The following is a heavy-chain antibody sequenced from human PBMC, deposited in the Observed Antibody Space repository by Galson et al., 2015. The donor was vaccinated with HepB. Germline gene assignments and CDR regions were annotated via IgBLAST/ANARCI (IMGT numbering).Heavy chain of an antibody. V-gene: IGHV2-5*02. Sequence: PALVKPTQTLTLTCTCSGFSLSSSGVGVSWIRQPPGKALEWLALIYWDDDKRYSPSLKSRLTITKDTSKNQVVLTMTNMDPVDTATYYCAHSDSSTYYSGADSWGQGALVTVSS. J-gene: IGHJ4*02. CDR2: IYWDDDK. CDR1: GFSLSSSGVG. CDR3: AHSDSSTYYSGADS. D-gene: IGHD3-22*01.